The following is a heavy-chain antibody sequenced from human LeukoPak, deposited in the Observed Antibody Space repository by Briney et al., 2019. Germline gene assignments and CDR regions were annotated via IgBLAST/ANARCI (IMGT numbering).Heavy chain of an antibody. CDR2: IYYSGST. CDR3: ARAVYIAAAGTVFGY. Sequence: PSQTLSLTCTVSGGSISSGGYYWSWIRQHPGKGLEWIGYIYYSGSTYYNPSLKSRVTISVDTSKNQFSLKLSSLTAADTAVYYCARAVYIAAAGTVFGYWGQGTLVTVSS. CDR1: GGSISSGGYY. D-gene: IGHD6-13*01. J-gene: IGHJ4*02. V-gene: IGHV4-31*03.